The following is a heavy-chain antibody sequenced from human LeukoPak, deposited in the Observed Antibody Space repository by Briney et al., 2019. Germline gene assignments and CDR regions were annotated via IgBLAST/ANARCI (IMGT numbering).Heavy chain of an antibody. CDR2: INHSGST. D-gene: IGHD4-17*01. CDR1: GGSISSYY. J-gene: IGHJ4*02. Sequence: TSETLSLTCTVSGGSISSYYWSWIRQPPGKGLEWIGEINHSGSTNYNPSLKSRVTISVDTSKNQFSLKLSSVTAADTAVYYCARGPLIHGDYFPDFDYWGQGTLVTVSS. CDR3: ARGPLIHGDYFPDFDY. V-gene: IGHV4-34*01.